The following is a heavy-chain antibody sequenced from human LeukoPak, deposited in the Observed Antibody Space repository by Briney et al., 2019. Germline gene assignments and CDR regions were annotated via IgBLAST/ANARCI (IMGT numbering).Heavy chain of an antibody. D-gene: IGHD5-12*01. CDR3: ARASGPYYYYYGMDV. CDR1: GGSFSGYY. J-gene: IGHJ6*02. V-gene: IGHV4-31*11. Sequence: PSETLSLTCAVYGGSFSGYYWSWIRQHPGKGLEWIGYIYYSGSTYYNPSLKSRVTISVDTSKNQFSLKLSSVTAADTAVYYCARASGPYYYYYGMDVWGQGTTVTVSS. CDR2: IYYSGST.